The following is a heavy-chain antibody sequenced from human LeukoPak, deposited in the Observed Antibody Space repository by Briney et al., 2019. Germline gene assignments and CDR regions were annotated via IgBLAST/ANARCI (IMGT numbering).Heavy chain of an antibody. D-gene: IGHD1-7*01. CDR1: GGTFSSYA. Sequence: GFSVKVSCKAPGGTFSSYAISWVRQAPGQGLEWMGGIIPIFGTANYAQKFQGRVTITADESTSTAYMELSSLRSEDTAVYYCASVSKVVITGTTALGYWGQGTLVTVSS. CDR3: ASVSKVVITGTTALGY. V-gene: IGHV1-69*01. CDR2: IIPIFGTA. J-gene: IGHJ4*02.